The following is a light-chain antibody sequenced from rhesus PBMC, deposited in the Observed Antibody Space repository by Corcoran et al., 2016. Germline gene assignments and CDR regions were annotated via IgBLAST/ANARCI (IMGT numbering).Light chain of an antibody. CDR2: AAF. J-gene: IGKJ1*01. Sequence: DIQVTQSPSSLSASVGDRVTITCRASENVNNYLHWYQQKQAKAPKLLIYAAFTLQIGVPSRFSGSGSGTDYTFTISSLQPVGVATYYCHHSSGTPWTFGQGTKVEIK. CDR1: ENVNNY. V-gene: IGKV1-74*01. CDR3: HHSSGTPWT.